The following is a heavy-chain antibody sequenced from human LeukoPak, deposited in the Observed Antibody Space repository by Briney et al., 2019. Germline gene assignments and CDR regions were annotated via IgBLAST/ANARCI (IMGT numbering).Heavy chain of an antibody. Sequence: SETLSLTCTVSGGSISNSSSYWGWIRQPPGKGLEWIGSIYYSGSTYYNPSLKSRVTISVDMSKNHFSLRLSSVTAADTAMYYCARGTLYSGWSYYFDYWGQGSQVTVSS. V-gene: IGHV4-39*07. CDR3: ARGTLYSGWSYYFDY. CDR2: IYYSGST. J-gene: IGHJ4*02. CDR1: GGSISNSSSY. D-gene: IGHD6-19*01.